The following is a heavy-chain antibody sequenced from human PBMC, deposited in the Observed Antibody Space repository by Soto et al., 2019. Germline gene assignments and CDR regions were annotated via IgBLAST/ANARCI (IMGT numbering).Heavy chain of an antibody. CDR2: ISGSGGST. CDR1: GFSFSTYA. D-gene: IGHD6-6*01. J-gene: IGHJ4*02. CDR3: AKNWDTTSSSSSH. Sequence: GGSLRLSCSASGFSFSTYAMSWVRQAPGKGLEWVSAISGSGGSTYYADSVKGRFTISRDNSKNTLYLQMNSLRAEDTAVYYCAKNWDTTSSSSSHWGQGTLVTVSS. V-gene: IGHV3-23*01.